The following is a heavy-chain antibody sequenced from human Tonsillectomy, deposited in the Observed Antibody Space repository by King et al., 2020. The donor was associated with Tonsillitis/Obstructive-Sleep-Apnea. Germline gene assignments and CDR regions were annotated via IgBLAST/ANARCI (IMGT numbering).Heavy chain of an antibody. J-gene: IGHJ4*02. V-gene: IGHV3-9*01. CDR1: GFTFDNHA. CDR3: AIGPYSNSVGGVYY. Sequence: VQLVESGGGLVQPGGSLRLSCAASGFTFDNHAMHWVRQAPGKGLEWVSGISWNSGSIAYADSVKGRFTISRDNAKNSLYLQMNSLRVEDTAFYYCAIGPYSNSVGGVYYWGQGTLVTVSS. D-gene: IGHD4-11*01. CDR2: ISWNSGSI.